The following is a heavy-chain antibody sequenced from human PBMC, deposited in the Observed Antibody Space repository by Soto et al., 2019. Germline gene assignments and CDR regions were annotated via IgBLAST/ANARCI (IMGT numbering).Heavy chain of an antibody. CDR3: ARDRSGSYYPSFFDY. CDR2: MYNSGST. Sequence: SETLSLTCTVSGGSISGYYWSWIRRPPGKGLEWIGYMYNSGSTVYNPPFKSRVTISVDTSKNQFSLKLSSVTAADTAVYYCARDRSGSYYPSFFDYWGPGILVTVSS. J-gene: IGHJ4*02. V-gene: IGHV4-59*01. D-gene: IGHD1-26*01. CDR1: GGSISGYY.